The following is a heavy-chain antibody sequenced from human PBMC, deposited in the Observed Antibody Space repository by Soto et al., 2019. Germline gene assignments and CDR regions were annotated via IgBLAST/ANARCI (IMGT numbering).Heavy chain of an antibody. J-gene: IGHJ4*02. CDR2: IYPGDSDT. D-gene: IGHD1-20*01. CDR1: GYSFTNYW. CDR3: ATITGVTSRLFDY. Sequence: PGESLKISCKGSGYSFTNYWIAWVRQMPGKGLEWMGIIYPGDSDTRYSPSFQGQVTISVDKSISTAYLQWSSLKASDTAMYYCATITGVTSRLFDYWGQGTLVTVSS. V-gene: IGHV5-51*01.